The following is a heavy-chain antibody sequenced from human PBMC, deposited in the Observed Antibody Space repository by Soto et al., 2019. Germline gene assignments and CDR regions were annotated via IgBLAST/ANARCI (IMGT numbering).Heavy chain of an antibody. CDR1: GFTFSSYG. J-gene: IGHJ6*02. V-gene: IGHV3-33*01. CDR2: IWYDGSNK. CDR3: AREASPDGMDV. Sequence: QVQLVESGGGVVQPGRSLRLSCAASGFTFSSYGMHWVRQAPGKGLEWVAAIWYDGSNKYYADSVKGRFTISRDNSKNTLYLQMNSLRAEDTAVYYCAREASPDGMDVWGQGTTVTVSS.